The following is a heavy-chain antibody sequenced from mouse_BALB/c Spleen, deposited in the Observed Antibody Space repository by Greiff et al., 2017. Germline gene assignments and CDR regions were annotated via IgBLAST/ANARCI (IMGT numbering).Heavy chain of an antibody. Sequence: VQLQQSGAELVKPGASVKLSCKASGYTFTSYWMHWVKQRPGQGLEWIGEINPSNGRTNYNEKFKSKATLTVDKSSSTAYMQLSSLTSEDSAVYYCARRAGEAMDYWGQGTSVTVSS. J-gene: IGHJ4*01. D-gene: IGHD3-3*01. CDR3: ARRAGEAMDY. CDR1: GYTFTSYW. CDR2: INPSNGRT. V-gene: IGHV1S81*02.